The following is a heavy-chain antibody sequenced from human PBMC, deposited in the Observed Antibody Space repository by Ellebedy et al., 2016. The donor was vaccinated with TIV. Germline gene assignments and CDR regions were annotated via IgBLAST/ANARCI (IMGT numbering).Heavy chain of an antibody. Sequence: GGSLRLSXAASGFAFSGYAMSWVRQAPGKGLEWVSSTTSSGAYIYYADSLKGRFTISRDNAKNSVYLQMNSLSAEDTAVYYCAREGCSGGSCYSYWLDPWGQGTLVTVSS. CDR1: GFAFSGYA. CDR3: AREGCSGGSCYSYWLDP. D-gene: IGHD2-15*01. J-gene: IGHJ5*02. CDR2: TTSSGAYI. V-gene: IGHV3-21*01.